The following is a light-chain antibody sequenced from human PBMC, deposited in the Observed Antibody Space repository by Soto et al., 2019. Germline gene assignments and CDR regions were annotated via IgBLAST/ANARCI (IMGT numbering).Light chain of an antibody. V-gene: IGLV2-23*01. CDR2: EGS. CDR3: ATWDSRLSSTV. J-gene: IGLJ3*02. CDR1: SSDIGSYNL. Sequence: QSALTQPASVSGSPGQSITISCTGTSSDIGSYNLVSWYQQHPGKAPKVMIYEGSKRPSGVSNRFSGSKSGNTASLTISGLQAEDEADYYCATWDSRLSSTVFGGGTKLTVL.